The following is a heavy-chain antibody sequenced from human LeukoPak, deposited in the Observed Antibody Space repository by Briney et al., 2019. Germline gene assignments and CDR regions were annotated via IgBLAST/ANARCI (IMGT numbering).Heavy chain of an antibody. V-gene: IGHV4-59*08. J-gene: IGHJ3*02. D-gene: IGHD1-1*01. CDR3: ARHGNGAFDI. Sequence: SEALSLTCTVSGGSISSYYWSWIRQPPGKGLECIGFIYYSGSTNYSPSLKSRVTISVDTSKNQFSLKLTSVTAADTAVYYCARHGNGAFDIWGQGTMVTVSS. CDR2: IYYSGST. CDR1: GGSISSYY.